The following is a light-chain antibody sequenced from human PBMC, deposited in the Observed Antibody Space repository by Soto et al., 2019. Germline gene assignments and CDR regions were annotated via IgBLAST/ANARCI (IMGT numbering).Light chain of an antibody. CDR2: AES. Sequence: DIQMTQSPSTLSGSVGDRVTITCRASQTISSWLAWYQQKPGKAPKLLIYAESTLQSGVPSRFSGSGSGTRGTLTISSLQPEDFATYYCQQVKSYPRTFGGGTKVEIK. J-gene: IGKJ4*01. CDR1: QTISSW. CDR3: QQVKSYPRT. V-gene: IGKV1-5*01.